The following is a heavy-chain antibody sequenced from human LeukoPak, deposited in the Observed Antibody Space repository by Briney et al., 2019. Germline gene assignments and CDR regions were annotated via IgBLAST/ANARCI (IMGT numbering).Heavy chain of an antibody. CDR1: GFTVSSNY. Sequence: GGSLRLSCAASGFTVSSNYMSWVRQAPGKGLEWVSVIYSGGNTYYADFVGGRFTISRDNSKNTLHLQMNSLRVEDTAVYYCASCFTDGDCDYWGQGTLVTVSS. J-gene: IGHJ4*02. CDR2: IYSGGNT. D-gene: IGHD4-17*01. V-gene: IGHV3-66*01. CDR3: ASCFTDGDCDY.